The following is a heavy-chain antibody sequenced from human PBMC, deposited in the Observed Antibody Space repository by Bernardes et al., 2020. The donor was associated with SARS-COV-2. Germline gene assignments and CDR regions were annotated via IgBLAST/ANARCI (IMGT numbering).Heavy chain of an antibody. J-gene: IGHJ4*02. D-gene: IGHD5-12*01. V-gene: IGHV3-30-3*01. CDR1: GFTFSSYA. CDR3: ARARDGYNSFFDY. Sequence: GGSLRLSCAASGFTFSSYAMHWVRQAPGKGLEWVAVISYDGSNKYYADSVKGRFTISRDNSKNTLYLQMNSLRAEDTAVYYCARARDGYNSFFDYWGQGTLVTVSS. CDR2: ISYDGSNK.